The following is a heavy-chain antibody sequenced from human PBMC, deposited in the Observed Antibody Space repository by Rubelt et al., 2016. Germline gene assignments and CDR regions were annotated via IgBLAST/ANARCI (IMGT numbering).Heavy chain of an antibody. V-gene: IGHV4-38-2*02. D-gene: IGHD3-10*01. CDR3: ARGGAYYYGSGSYTHN. Sequence: SGGSISSYYWSWIRQPPGKGLEWIGSIYHSGSTYYNPSLKSRVTISVDTSKNQFSLKLSSVTAADTAVYYCARGGAYYYGSGSYTHNWGQGTLVTVSS. CDR2: IYHSGST. CDR1: GGSISSYY. J-gene: IGHJ4*02.